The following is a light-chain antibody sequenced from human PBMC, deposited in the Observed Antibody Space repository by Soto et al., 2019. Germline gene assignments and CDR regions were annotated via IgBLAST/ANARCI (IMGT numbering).Light chain of an antibody. CDR1: QSIKNW. CDR3: QQYDDYPLT. CDR2: DAS. V-gene: IGKV1-5*01. J-gene: IGKJ4*01. Sequence: DIQMTQSPSTLSASVGDSVTITCRASQSIKNWLAWYQQKPGTAPKXLIYDASTLESGVPSRFSGSGSGTELTITISSLQADDFATYVCQQYDDYPLTFGGGTKVDIK.